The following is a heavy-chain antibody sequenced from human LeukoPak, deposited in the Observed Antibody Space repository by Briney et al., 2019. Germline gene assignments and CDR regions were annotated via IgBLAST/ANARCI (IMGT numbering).Heavy chain of an antibody. CDR1: GLTFSIYA. CDR3: AKQYRNWGTGLG. Sequence: PGGSLRLSCAASGLTFSIYAMTWVRQAPGEGLEWVSAISGGGGGTYYADSVKGRFTISRDNTKNTQYLQMNSLRTEDTGVYYCAKQYRNWGTGLGWGQGTLVTISS. J-gene: IGHJ4*02. D-gene: IGHD3-16*01. V-gene: IGHV3-23*01. CDR2: ISGGGGGT.